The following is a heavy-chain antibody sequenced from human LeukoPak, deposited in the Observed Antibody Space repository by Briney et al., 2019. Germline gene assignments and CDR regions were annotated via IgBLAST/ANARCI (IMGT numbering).Heavy chain of an antibody. CDR2: ISGSGGST. Sequence: PGGSLRLSCAASGFTFSSYAMSWVRQAPGKGLEWVSAISGSGGSTYYADSVKGRFTISRDNSKNTLYLQMNSLRVEDTAVYYCAKSISPGSTTGIDCWGQGTLVAVSS. V-gene: IGHV3-23*01. CDR1: GFTFSSYA. J-gene: IGHJ4*02. D-gene: IGHD4-17*01. CDR3: AKSISPGSTTGIDC.